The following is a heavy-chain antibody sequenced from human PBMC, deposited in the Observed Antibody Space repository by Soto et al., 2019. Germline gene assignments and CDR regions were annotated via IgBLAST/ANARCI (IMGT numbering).Heavy chain of an antibody. CDR1: GYTFTSHD. CDR2: MNPNSGNT. CDR3: ARWDYGDYARFDY. J-gene: IGHJ4*02. V-gene: IGHV1-8*01. D-gene: IGHD4-17*01. Sequence: QVQLVQSGAEVKKSGASVKVSCKASGYTFTSHDINWVRQATGQGLEWMGWMNPNSGNTGYAQKFQGRVPMTRNASISTAYMELSCLRSADTAVYYCARWDYGDYARFDYWGQGTLVTVSS.